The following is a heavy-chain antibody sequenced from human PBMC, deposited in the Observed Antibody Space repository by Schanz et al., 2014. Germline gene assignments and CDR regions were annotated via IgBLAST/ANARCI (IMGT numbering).Heavy chain of an antibody. Sequence: VHLLESGGGLVEPGGSLRLSCAASGFSFSSHSFNWVRQAPGKGLEWISYITYNGGTIYYADSVKGRFTISRDNAKNSLYLEMNSLRAEDTAVYYCARKVVATIGGYYDNWGQGTLVIVSS. V-gene: IGHV3-48*01. D-gene: IGHD5-12*01. CDR2: ITYNGGTI. CDR1: GFSFSSHS. CDR3: ARKVVATIGGYYDN. J-gene: IGHJ4*02.